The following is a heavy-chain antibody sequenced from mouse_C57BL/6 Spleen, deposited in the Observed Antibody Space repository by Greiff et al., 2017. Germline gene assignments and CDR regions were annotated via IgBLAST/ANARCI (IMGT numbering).Heavy chain of an antibody. CDR1: GYAFSSSW. CDR3: ASYDGYPYY. V-gene: IGHV1-82*01. Sequence: VQLQESGPELVKPGASVTISCKASGYAFSSSWMNWVKQRPGKGLEWIGRIYPGDGDNNYNGKFKGKATLTADKSSSTAYMQLSSLTSEDSAVYFYASYDGYPYYWGQGTTLTVSS. CDR2: IYPGDGDN. J-gene: IGHJ2*01. D-gene: IGHD2-3*01.